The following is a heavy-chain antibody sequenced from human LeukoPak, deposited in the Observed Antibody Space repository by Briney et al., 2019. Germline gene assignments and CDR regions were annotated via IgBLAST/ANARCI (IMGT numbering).Heavy chain of an antibody. J-gene: IGHJ5*02. CDR2: INHSGST. D-gene: IGHD2-15*01. CDR3: ARDTGYCSGESCFDWFDP. Sequence: SETLSLTCAVYGGSFSGYYWSWIRQPPGKGLEWIGEINHSGSTNYNPSLKSRVTISVDTSKNQFSLEVTSVTAADTAVYYCARDTGYCSGESCFDWFDPWGQGTLVTVSS. V-gene: IGHV4-34*01. CDR1: GGSFSGYY.